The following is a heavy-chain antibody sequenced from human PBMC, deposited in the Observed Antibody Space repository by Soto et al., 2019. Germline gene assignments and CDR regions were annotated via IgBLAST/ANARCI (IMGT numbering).Heavy chain of an antibody. CDR2: MNPNSGNT. V-gene: IGHV1-8*01. CDR1: GYTFTSYD. J-gene: IGHJ6*02. Sequence: ASVKVSCKASGYTFTSYDINWVRQATGQGLEWMGWMNPNSGNTGYAQKFQGRVTMTRNTSISTAYMELSSLRSEDTAVYYCARAPDYYDYVWGSYRYHYYYYGMDVWGQWTTVTVSS. CDR3: ARAPDYYDYVWGSYRYHYYYYGMDV. D-gene: IGHD3-16*02.